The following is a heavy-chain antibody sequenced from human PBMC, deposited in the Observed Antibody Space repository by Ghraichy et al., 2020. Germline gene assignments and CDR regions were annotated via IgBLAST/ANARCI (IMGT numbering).Heavy chain of an antibody. Sequence: RTLSLTCAASGFTFSKYGMHWVRQAPGQGLEWVAVISYDGSNKYYADSGRFTISRDNSKNTLYLQMNFLRAEDTAVYYCAKERDTSGYYSFRGDYYGMDVWGQGTTVTVSS. D-gene: IGHD3-22*01. CDR3: AKERDTSGYYSFRGDYYGMDV. V-gene: IGHV3-30*18. CDR1: GFTFSKYG. CDR2: ISYDGSNK. J-gene: IGHJ6*02.